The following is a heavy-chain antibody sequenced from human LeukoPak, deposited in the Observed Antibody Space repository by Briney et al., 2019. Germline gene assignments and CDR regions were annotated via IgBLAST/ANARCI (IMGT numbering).Heavy chain of an antibody. CDR3: ARQPGSGSYDY. J-gene: IGHJ4*02. Sequence: SETLSLTCAVYGGSFSDYYWNWIRQPPGKGLEWIGEINHSGSTNYNPSLKSRVTISVDKSKNQFSLKLSSVTAADTAVYYCARQPGSGSYDYWGQGTLVTVSS. CDR2: INHSGST. V-gene: IGHV4-34*01. CDR1: GGSFSDYY. D-gene: IGHD1-26*01.